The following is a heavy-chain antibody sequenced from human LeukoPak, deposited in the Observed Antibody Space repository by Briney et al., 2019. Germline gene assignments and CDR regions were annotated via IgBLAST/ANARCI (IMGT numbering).Heavy chain of an antibody. J-gene: IGHJ6*04. V-gene: IGHV3-30*18. CDR3: AKDLSPVTSSDAHYYYYYGMDV. Sequence: GGSLRPSCAASGFTFSSYGMHWVRQAPGKGLEWVAVISYDGSNKYYADSVKGRFTISRDNSKNTLYLQMNSLRAEDTAVYHCAKDLSPVTSSDAHYYYYYGMDVWGKGTTVTVSS. D-gene: IGHD4-17*01. CDR1: GFTFSSYG. CDR2: ISYDGSNK.